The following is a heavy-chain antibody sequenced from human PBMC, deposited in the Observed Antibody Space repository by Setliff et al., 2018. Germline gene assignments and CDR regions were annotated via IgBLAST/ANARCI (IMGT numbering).Heavy chain of an antibody. D-gene: IGHD3-3*01. V-gene: IGHV5-51*01. CDR3: ARQIPQRGYYDFWSEPPNWFDP. Sequence: GASLKISCKGSGYSFTSYWIGWVRQMPGKGLEWMGIIYPGDSDTSYSPSFQGQVTIPADKSISTAYLQWSSLKASDTAMYYCARQIPQRGYYDFWSEPPNWFDPWGQGTLVTVSS. J-gene: IGHJ5*02. CDR1: GYSFTSYW. CDR2: IYPGDSDT.